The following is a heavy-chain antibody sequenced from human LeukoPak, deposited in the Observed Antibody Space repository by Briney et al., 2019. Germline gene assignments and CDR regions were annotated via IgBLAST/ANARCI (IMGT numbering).Heavy chain of an antibody. CDR1: GFTFSSAA. D-gene: IGHD5-24*01. Sequence: PGGSLRLSCAASGFTFSSAALSWVRQAPGEGLEWVSGISGSGGSTYYADAVKGRFSISRDNSKNTLYLQMNSLRAEDTAVYYCAKGDGYNYDNWFDPWGQGTLATVSS. V-gene: IGHV3-23*01. CDR3: AKGDGYNYDNWFDP. J-gene: IGHJ5*02. CDR2: ISGSGGST.